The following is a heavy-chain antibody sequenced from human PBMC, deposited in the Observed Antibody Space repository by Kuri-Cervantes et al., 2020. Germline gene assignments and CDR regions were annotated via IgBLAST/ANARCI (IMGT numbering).Heavy chain of an antibody. V-gene: IGHV7-4-1*02. CDR1: GYTFTSYA. J-gene: IGHJ4*02. D-gene: IGHD3-10*01. CDR3: ARGASTMVRGVNGY. Sequence: ASVKVSCKASGYTFTSYAMNWVRQAPGQGLEWMGWINTNTGNPAYAQGFTGRFVFSLDTSVSTAYLQISSLKAEGTAVYYCARGASTMVRGVNGYWGQGTLVTVSS. CDR2: INTNTGNP.